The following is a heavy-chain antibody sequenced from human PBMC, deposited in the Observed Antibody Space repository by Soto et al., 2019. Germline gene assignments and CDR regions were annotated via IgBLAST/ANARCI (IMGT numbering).Heavy chain of an antibody. V-gene: IGHV3-23*01. Sequence: GGSLRLSGAASGFTFSSYSMSWVRQAPWKGLEWVSVISYTGDSTYYADSVKGRFTISRESSKKTLYLQMSSLRAEDTAVYYCASKWEVLESVLDYWRRGTLVAVCS. D-gene: IGHD1-26*01. J-gene: IGHJ4*02. CDR2: ISYTGDST. CDR3: ASKWEVLESVLDY. CDR1: GFTFSSYS.